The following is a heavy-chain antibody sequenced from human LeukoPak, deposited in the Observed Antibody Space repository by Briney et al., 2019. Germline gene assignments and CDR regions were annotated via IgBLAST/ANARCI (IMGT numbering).Heavy chain of an antibody. J-gene: IGHJ4*02. CDR1: GFTFSSYG. V-gene: IGHV3-30*02. D-gene: IGHD1-26*01. CDR2: IRYDGNNK. CDR3: AKGDLWELLDH. Sequence: GGSLRLSCAASGFTFSSYGMHWVHQAPGKGLEWVAFIRYDGNNKYYADSVKGRFTISRDNSKNTLYLQMYSLRAEDTAVYYCAKGDLWELLDHWGQGTLVTVSS.